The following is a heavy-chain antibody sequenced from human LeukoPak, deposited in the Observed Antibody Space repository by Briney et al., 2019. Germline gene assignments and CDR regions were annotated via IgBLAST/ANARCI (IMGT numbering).Heavy chain of an antibody. J-gene: IGHJ4*02. Sequence: SETLSLTCTVSGGSISSYYWSWIRQPPGKGLEWIGYIYYSGSTNYNPSLKSRVTISVDTSKNQFSLKLSSVTAADTAVYYCARGGGSYFEGFDYWGQGTLVTVSS. D-gene: IGHD1-26*01. V-gene: IGHV4-59*01. CDR1: GGSISSYY. CDR2: IYYSGST. CDR3: ARGGGSYFEGFDY.